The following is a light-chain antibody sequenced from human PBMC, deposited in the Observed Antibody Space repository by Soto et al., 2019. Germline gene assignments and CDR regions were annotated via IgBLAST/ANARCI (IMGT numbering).Light chain of an antibody. J-gene: IGLJ3*02. CDR3: AAWDDGLNGSWV. CDR2: SNN. V-gene: IGLV1-44*01. CDR1: SSNIGSNT. Sequence: QSVLTQPPSASGTPGQRVAISCSGSSSNIGSNTVNWYQQLPGTAPKLLIYSNNQRPSGLPDRFSASKSGTSASLAISGLQSEDEDDYYCAAWDDGLNGSWVFGGGTKLTVL.